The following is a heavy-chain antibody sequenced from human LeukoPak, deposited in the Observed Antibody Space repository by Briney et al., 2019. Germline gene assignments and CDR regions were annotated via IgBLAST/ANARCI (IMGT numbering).Heavy chain of an antibody. Sequence: PSETLSLTCAVYGGSFSGSYWSWIRQPPGKGLEWIGEIDDSENTNYNPSLKSRVTISIDTSKKQFSLTLTSVTAADTAVYYCAGGYRNWLLSWFDPWGRGTLVTVSS. CDR1: GGSFSGSY. J-gene: IGHJ5*02. CDR3: AGGYRNWLLSWFDP. CDR2: IDDSENT. D-gene: IGHD3-9*01. V-gene: IGHV4-34*01.